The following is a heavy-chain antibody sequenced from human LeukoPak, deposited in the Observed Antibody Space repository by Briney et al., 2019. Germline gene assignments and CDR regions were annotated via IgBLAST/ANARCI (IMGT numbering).Heavy chain of an antibody. J-gene: IGHJ3*02. CDR1: GGSISSYY. V-gene: IGHV4-59*01. D-gene: IGHD3-22*01. CDR2: IYYSGST. Sequence: PSETLSLTCTVSGGSISSYYWSWIRQPPGKGLEWIGYIYYSGSTNYNPSLKSRVTISVDTSKNQFSLKLSSVTAADTAVYYCARTYYYGSSGYYHDAFDIWGQGTMVTVSS. CDR3: ARTYYYGSSGYYHDAFDI.